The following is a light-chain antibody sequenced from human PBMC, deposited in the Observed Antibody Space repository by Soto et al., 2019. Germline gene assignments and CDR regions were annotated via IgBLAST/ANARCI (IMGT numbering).Light chain of an antibody. V-gene: IGLV2-11*01. CDR3: CSYAGSYTHV. Sequence: QSVLTQSRSVSGSPGQSVTISCTGTSSDVGGYNFVSWYQQYPGKAPKLIIYYVTKRPSGVPDRFSGSKSGNTASLTISGLQTDDEADYYCCSYAGSYTHVFGTGTKVTVL. CDR1: SSDVGGYNF. J-gene: IGLJ1*01. CDR2: YVT.